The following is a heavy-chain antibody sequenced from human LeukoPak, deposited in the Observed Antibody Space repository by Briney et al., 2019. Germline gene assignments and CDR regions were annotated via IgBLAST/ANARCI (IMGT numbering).Heavy chain of an antibody. Sequence: SETLSLTCTVSDYSISSGDYYWGWIRQPPGKGLEWIGSIYYSGSTYYNPSLKSRVTISVDTSKNQFSLKLSSVTAADTAVYYCARQAGGSSSWYYYYYYMDVWGKGTTVTISS. CDR1: DYSISSGDYY. D-gene: IGHD6-13*01. V-gene: IGHV4-39*01. CDR3: ARQAGGSSSWYYYYYYMDV. J-gene: IGHJ6*03. CDR2: IYYSGST.